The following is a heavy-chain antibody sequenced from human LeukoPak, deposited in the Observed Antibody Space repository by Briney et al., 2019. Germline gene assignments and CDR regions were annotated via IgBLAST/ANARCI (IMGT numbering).Heavy chain of an antibody. CDR1: GYTFTSYA. J-gene: IGHJ6*02. D-gene: IGHD5-12*01. V-gene: IGHV1-3*01. Sequence: ASVKVSCKASGYTFTSYAMHWVRQAPGQRLEWMGWINAGNGNTKYSQKFQGRVTITRDTSASTAYMEPSSLRSEDTAVYYCARDNVDIVATSMDVWGQGTTVTVSS. CDR2: INAGNGNT. CDR3: ARDNVDIVATSMDV.